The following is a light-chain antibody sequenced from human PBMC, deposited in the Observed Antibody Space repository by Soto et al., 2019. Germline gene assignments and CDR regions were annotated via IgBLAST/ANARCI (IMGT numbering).Light chain of an antibody. J-gene: IGKJ4*01. CDR2: DAS. CDR3: QQFRSSPLT. Sequence: EIVMTQSPATLSVSPGERATLSCRASQSVSSSYLAWYQQKPGQAPRLLIYDASSRASGIPDRFSGSGSGTDFTLTISRVEPEDFAVYYCQQFRSSPLTFGGGTKVDIK. V-gene: IGKV3-20*01. CDR1: QSVSSSY.